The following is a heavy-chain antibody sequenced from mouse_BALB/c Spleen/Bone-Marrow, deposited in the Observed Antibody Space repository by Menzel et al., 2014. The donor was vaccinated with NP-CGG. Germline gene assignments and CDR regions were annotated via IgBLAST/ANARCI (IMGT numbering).Heavy chain of an antibody. CDR2: ISSGSSTI. Sequence: EVKVVESGGGLVQPGGSRKLSCAASGFTFSSFGMHWVRQAPEKGLEWVAYISSGSSTIYYADTVKGRFTISRDNPKSTLFLQMTSLRSEDTAMYYCARDEDYAMDYWGQGTSVTVSS. CDR3: ARDEDYAMDY. CDR1: GFTFSSFG. J-gene: IGHJ4*01. V-gene: IGHV5-17*02.